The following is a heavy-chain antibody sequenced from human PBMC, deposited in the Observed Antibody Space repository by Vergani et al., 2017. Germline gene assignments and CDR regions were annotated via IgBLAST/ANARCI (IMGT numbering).Heavy chain of an antibody. V-gene: IGHV3-33*01. J-gene: IGHJ5*02. CDR2: TWYDGNNK. D-gene: IGHD1-14*01. CDR1: GLTFNQYG. Sequence: QVQLVESGGGVVQPGRSLRLSCAASGLTFNQYGMHWVRQAPGKGLKWVAVTWYDGNNKQYADSVKGRFTISRDNSKSTMYLQMNSLRDEDTGLYYCARDLRLLYNRFDPWGQGTLVTVSS. CDR3: ARDLRLLYNRFDP.